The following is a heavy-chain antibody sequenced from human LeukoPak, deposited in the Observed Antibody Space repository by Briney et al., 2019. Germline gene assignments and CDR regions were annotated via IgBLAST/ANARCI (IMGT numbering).Heavy chain of an antibody. V-gene: IGHV1-2*02. Sequence: GASVKVSCKASGYTFTGYYMHWVRQAPGQGLEWMGWLNPNSGGTNYAQKFQGRVTMTRDTSISTAYMELSRLRSDDTAVYYCARGANYDFWSGYSNWFDPWGQGTLVTVSS. CDR1: GYTFTGYY. CDR2: LNPNSGGT. CDR3: ARGANYDFWSGYSNWFDP. D-gene: IGHD3-3*01. J-gene: IGHJ5*02.